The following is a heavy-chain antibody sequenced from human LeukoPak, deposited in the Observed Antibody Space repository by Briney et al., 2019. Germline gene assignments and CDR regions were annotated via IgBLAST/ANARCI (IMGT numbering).Heavy chain of an antibody. Sequence: ASVKVSCKASGYTFTDYYIHWVRQAPGQGLEWMGWISPNSGGSNYAQKFQGRVTMTRDTSTNTAYMELSRLRSDDAAVYFCARDSSRGYTYAFDYWGQGTLVSVSS. J-gene: IGHJ4*02. V-gene: IGHV1-2*02. D-gene: IGHD5-18*01. CDR3: ARDSSRGYTYAFDY. CDR1: GYTFTDYY. CDR2: ISPNSGGS.